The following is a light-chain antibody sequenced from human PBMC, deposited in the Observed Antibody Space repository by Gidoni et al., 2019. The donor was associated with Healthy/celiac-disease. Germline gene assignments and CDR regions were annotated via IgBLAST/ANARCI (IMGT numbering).Light chain of an antibody. V-gene: IGLV2-14*03. J-gene: IGLJ1*01. CDR2: GVS. Sequence: QSALTQPASVSGSPGQSITISCTGTSSDIGAYNYVSWYQQHPGKAPKLMIFGVSRRPSGGSNRFSGSKSGSTASLTISGLQAEDEADYYCSSYTGSSTHVFGTGTKVTV. CDR3: SSYTGSSTHV. CDR1: SSDIGAYNY.